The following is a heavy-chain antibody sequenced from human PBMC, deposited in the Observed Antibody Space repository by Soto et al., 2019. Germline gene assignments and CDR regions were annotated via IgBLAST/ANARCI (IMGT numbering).Heavy chain of an antibody. Sequence: GGSLRLSCAASGFTFSDYYMSWIRQAPGKGLEWVSYISSSSSDTNYADSVKGRFTISRDNAKNSLYLQMNSLRAVDTAVYYCARDGTGTPGMNSFDIWGQGTMVTVSS. CDR2: ISSSSSDT. CDR3: ARDGTGTPGMNSFDI. J-gene: IGHJ3*02. CDR1: GFTFSDYY. D-gene: IGHD1-1*01. V-gene: IGHV3-11*06.